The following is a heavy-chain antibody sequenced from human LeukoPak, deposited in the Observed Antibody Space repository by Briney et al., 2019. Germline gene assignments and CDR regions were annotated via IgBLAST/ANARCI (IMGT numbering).Heavy chain of an antibody. CDR1: GFTFSSYS. CDR3: VGYYYDSSGYCMGDFDY. J-gene: IGHJ4*02. V-gene: IGHV3-21*01. D-gene: IGHD3-22*01. CDR2: FSSSSSYI. Sequence: GGALRLSCGASGFTFSSYSMTWGRRAPGKGVEWVSSFSSSSSYIYYADGVKGRFTISRDTAENRLYLQMNRLRAEDKLGSYCVGYYYDSSGYCMGDFDYWGQGTLVTVSS.